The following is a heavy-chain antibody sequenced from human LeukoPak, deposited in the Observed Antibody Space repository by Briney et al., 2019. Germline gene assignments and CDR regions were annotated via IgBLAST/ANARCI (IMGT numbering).Heavy chain of an antibody. Sequence: GGSLRLSCTASGFTFSSYWMSWVRQAPGKGLEWVANIKKDGSEKYYVYSVKGRFTISRDNAKTSLYLQMNSLRAEDTAVYYCARHLSGITGYTYGRGIDYWGQGTLVTVSS. V-gene: IGHV3-7*01. CDR1: GFTFSSYW. J-gene: IGHJ4*02. CDR2: IKKDGSEK. D-gene: IGHD5-18*01. CDR3: ARHLSGITGYTYGRGIDY.